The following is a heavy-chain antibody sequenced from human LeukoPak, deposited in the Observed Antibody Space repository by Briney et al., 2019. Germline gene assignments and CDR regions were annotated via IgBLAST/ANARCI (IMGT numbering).Heavy chain of an antibody. J-gene: IGHJ4*02. CDR3: ARVLWFGESYYFDY. D-gene: IGHD3-10*01. Sequence: GGSLRLSCAASGFTFSSYWMSCVRQAPGKGLEWVANIKQDGSEKYYVDSVKGRFTISRDNAKNSLYLQMNSLRAEDTAVYYCARVLWFGESYYFDYWGQGTLVTVSS. CDR1: GFTFSSYW. V-gene: IGHV3-7*04. CDR2: IKQDGSEK.